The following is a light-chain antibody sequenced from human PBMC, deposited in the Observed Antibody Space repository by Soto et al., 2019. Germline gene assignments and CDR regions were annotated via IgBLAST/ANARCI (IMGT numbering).Light chain of an antibody. Sequence: DIQLTQSPSFLSASVGDRVTITCRASQGITNYLAWYQQKPGKAPKPLIYTASTLQSGVPSRFSGSGAGTEFTLTITGLQPEDFATYFCQQFHTYPWTFGQGPKVEIK. CDR2: TAS. CDR1: QGITNY. CDR3: QQFHTYPWT. J-gene: IGKJ1*01. V-gene: IGKV1-9*01.